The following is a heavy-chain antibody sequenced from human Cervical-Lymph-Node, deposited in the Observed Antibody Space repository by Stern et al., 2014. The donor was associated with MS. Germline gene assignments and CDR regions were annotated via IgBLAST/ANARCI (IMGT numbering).Heavy chain of an antibody. D-gene: IGHD1-7*01. Sequence: QMQLVQSGAEVKKPGASVKVSCKASGYTFVSFGITWVRQAPGQGLEWMGWISGYQGNTKYAQVHEDRIIITADTSTNTAYMELANLTSDDTGVYYCARVRVRRLESWSVSEGQRNYFDPWGQGTLVTVSS. J-gene: IGHJ5*02. CDR2: ISGYQGNT. CDR3: ARVRVRRLESWSVSEGQRNYFDP. CDR1: GYTFVSFG. V-gene: IGHV1-18*04.